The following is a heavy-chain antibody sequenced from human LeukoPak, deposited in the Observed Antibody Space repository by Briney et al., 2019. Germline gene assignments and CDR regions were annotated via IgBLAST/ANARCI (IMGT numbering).Heavy chain of an antibody. V-gene: IGHV3-23*01. Sequence: GGTLRLSCVASGFTFTGSAMSWVRQAPGKGLEWVSAISGRSGTTYYADSVKGRFTISRDNSKNTLYLQMNSLRAGDTAVYYCAKVGTVYFPLDFWGQGTLVTVSS. CDR1: GFTFTGSA. CDR2: ISGRSGTT. CDR3: AKVGTVYFPLDF. J-gene: IGHJ4*02. D-gene: IGHD2/OR15-2a*01.